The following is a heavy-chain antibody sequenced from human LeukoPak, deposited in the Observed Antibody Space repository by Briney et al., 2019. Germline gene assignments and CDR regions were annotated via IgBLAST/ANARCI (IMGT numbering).Heavy chain of an antibody. CDR3: ARRGLTLRTWYFDL. V-gene: IGHV4-38-2*01. CDR2: TVHRGST. J-gene: IGHJ2*01. CDR1: GYSVSSGHF. D-gene: IGHD3-10*01. Sequence: SETLSLTCAVSGYSVSSGHFWGWIRQSPGKGLEWIGSTVHRGSTYHNPPPMRRVTISLDSSKNQLSLKLRSVTAADTAIYYCARRGLTLRTWYFDLWGRGTLVTVSS.